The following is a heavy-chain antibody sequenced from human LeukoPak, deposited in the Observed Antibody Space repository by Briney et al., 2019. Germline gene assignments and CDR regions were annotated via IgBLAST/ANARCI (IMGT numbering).Heavy chain of an antibody. J-gene: IGHJ3*02. CDR3: ARGGYGRYAFDI. CDR1: GFTFSGFW. D-gene: IGHD5-18*01. V-gene: IGHV3-7*01. CDR2: INSDGSEG. Sequence: GGSLRLSCAVSGFTFSGFWMSWSRQAPGKGLEWVASINSDGSEGYYADVVKGRFTISRDNAKNSLYLQMNSLRDEDTAVYFCARGGYGRYAFDIWGQGTMVTVSS.